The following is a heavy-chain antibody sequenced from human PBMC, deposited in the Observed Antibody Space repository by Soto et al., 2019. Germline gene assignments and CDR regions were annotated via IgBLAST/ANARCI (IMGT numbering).Heavy chain of an antibody. CDR1: GGSFRGYY. CDR3: ARLWSSNEGSS. D-gene: IGHD3-10*01. J-gene: IGHJ4*02. Sequence: SETLSLTCAVHGGSFRGYYWSWTRQPPGKGLEWIGEINHSGGTNYNPSLKSRVSISVDASKNQFSLQLTSVTAADTAVYYCARLWSSNEGSSWGQGTLVTVS. CDR2: INHSGGT. V-gene: IGHV4-34*01.